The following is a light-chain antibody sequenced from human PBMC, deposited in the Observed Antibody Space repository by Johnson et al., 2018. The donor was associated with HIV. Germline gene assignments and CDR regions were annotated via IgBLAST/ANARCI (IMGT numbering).Light chain of an antibody. Sequence: QSVLTQPPSVSAAPGQKVTISCSGSSSNIGNNYVSWYQQLPGTAPKLLIYENNKRPSGIPDRFSGSKSGTSATLGITGLQTGDEADYYCGTWDTSLSTGGVFGTGTQFTVL. CDR3: GTWDTSLSTGGV. CDR2: ENN. CDR1: SSNIGNNY. J-gene: IGLJ1*01. V-gene: IGLV1-51*02.